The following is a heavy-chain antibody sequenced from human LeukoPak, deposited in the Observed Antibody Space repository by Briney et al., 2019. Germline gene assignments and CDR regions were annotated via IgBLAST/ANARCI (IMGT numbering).Heavy chain of an antibody. CDR3: ARDGASGYSSGWNTYYYYYMDV. Sequence: GGSLRLSCAASGFTFSSYSMNWVRQAPGKGLEWVSSISSSSSYIYYADSVKGRFTISRDNAKNSLYLQMNSLRAEDTAVYYCARDGASGYSSGWNTYYYYYMDVWGKGTTVTISS. J-gene: IGHJ6*03. V-gene: IGHV3-21*01. CDR1: GFTFSSYS. D-gene: IGHD6-19*01. CDR2: ISSSSSYI.